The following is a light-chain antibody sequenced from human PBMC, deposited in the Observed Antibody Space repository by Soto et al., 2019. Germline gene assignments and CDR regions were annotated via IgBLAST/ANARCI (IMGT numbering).Light chain of an antibody. CDR1: QSVSGTY. Sequence: EIVMTQSPATLSVSPGERATLSCRASQSVSGTYFAWYQQKPGQAPRLLFSGASLRATGIPDRFSGGGSGTDFTLTISRLEPEDFAVYYCQQFGNSPITFGQGTRLEIK. CDR3: QQFGNSPIT. CDR2: GAS. V-gene: IGKV3-20*01. J-gene: IGKJ5*01.